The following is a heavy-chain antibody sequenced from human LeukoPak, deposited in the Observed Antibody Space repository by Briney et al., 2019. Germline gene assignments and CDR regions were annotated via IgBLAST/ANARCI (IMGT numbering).Heavy chain of an antibody. D-gene: IGHD6-13*01. CDR2: TYYRSKWYN. J-gene: IGHJ4*02. Sequence: SQTLSLTCAISGDTVSSNSAAWNWISQSPSRGLEWLGRTYYRSKWYNDYAVSVKSRITINPDTTKNQFSLQLNSVTPEDTAVYYCARDRGYSSSWLPEEYYFDYWGQGTLVTVSS. V-gene: IGHV6-1*01. CDR3: ARDRGYSSSWLPEEYYFDY. CDR1: GDTVSSNSAA.